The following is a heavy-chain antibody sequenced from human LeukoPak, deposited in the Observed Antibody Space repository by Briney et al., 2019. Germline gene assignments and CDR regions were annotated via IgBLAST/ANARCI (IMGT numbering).Heavy chain of an antibody. CDR1: GFTFSSYS. CDR3: ARDAH. V-gene: IGHV3-48*02. J-gene: IGHJ3*01. CDR2: ISSSSTI. Sequence: GGSLRLSCAASGFTFSSYSMNWVHQAPGKGLEWVSYISSSSTIYYADSVKGRFTISRDNAKNSLYLQMNSLRDEDTAVYYCARDAHWGQGTMVTVPS.